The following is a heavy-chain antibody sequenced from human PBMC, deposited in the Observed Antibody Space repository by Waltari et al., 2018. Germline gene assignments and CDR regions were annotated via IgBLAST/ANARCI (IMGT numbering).Heavy chain of an antibody. CDR2: IYYSGGT. CDR1: GGSISSSNYY. V-gene: IGHV4-39*07. CDR3: ARDAQWLAGVDY. Sequence: QLQLQESGPGLVKPSETLSLTCTVSGGSISSSNYYWGWIRQPPGKGLEWIGSIYYSGGTYYNPSLKSRVTISVDTSKNQFSLNLSAVTAADTAVYYCARDAQWLAGVDYWGQGTLVTVSS. J-gene: IGHJ4*02. D-gene: IGHD6-19*01.